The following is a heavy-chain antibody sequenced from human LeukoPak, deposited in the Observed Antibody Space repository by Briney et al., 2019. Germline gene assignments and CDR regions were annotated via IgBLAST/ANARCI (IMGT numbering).Heavy chain of an antibody. Sequence: SETLSLTCAVYAGSFSDYYWSWIRQPPGKGLEWIGSIYYSGSTYYNPSLKSRVTISVDTSKNQFSLKLSSVTAADTAVYYCARHPLRSTVTPFYYYYGMDVWGQGTTVTVSS. CDR1: AGSFSDYY. D-gene: IGHD4-17*01. V-gene: IGHV4-34*01. J-gene: IGHJ6*02. CDR3: ARHPLRSTVTPFYYYYGMDV. CDR2: IYYSGST.